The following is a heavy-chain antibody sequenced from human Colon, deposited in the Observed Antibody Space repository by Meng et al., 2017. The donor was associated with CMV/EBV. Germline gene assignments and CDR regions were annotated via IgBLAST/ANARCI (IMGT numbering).Heavy chain of an antibody. CDR2: INWNGGST. Sequence: GESLKISCAASGFTFSSYAMSWVRQAPGKGLEWVSGINWNGGSTGYADSVKGRFTISRDNAKNSLYLQMNSLRAEDTALYYCARGIGYCRGGSCYSDYWGQGTLVTVSS. V-gene: IGHV3-20*04. CDR1: GFTFSSYA. CDR3: ARGIGYCRGGSCYSDY. J-gene: IGHJ4*02. D-gene: IGHD2-15*01.